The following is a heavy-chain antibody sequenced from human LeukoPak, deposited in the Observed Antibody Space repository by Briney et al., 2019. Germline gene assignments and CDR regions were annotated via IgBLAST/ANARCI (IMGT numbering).Heavy chain of an antibody. CDR1: GYTFTGYY. CDR3: ARETASGYSYGLGY. Sequence: ASVKVSCKASGYTFTGYYMHWVRQAPGQGLEWMGWINPNSGGTNYAQKFQGWVTMTRDTSISTAYMELSRLRSDDTAVYYCARETASGYSYGLGYWGQGTLVTVSS. J-gene: IGHJ4*02. CDR2: INPNSGGT. V-gene: IGHV1-2*04. D-gene: IGHD5-18*01.